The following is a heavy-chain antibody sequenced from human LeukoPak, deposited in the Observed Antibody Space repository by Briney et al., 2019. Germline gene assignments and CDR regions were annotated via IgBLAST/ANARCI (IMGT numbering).Heavy chain of an antibody. J-gene: IGHJ4*02. CDR2: IYYSGST. V-gene: IGHV4-59*01. Sequence: SETLSLTCTVSGGSISSYYWSWIRQPPGKGLEWIGYIYYSGSTNYNPSLKSRVTISVDTSKNQFSLKLSSVTAADTAVYYCARMGYDSSGYYSQYYFDYWGQGTLVTVSS. CDR1: GGSISSYY. CDR3: ARMGYDSSGYYSQYYFDY. D-gene: IGHD3-22*01.